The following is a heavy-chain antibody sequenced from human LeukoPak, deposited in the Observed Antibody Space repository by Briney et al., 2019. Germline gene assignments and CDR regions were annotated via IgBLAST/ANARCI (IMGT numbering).Heavy chain of an antibody. CDR1: GYTFTGYY. Sequence: GASVKVSCKASGYTFTGYYMHWVRQAPGQGLEWMGWINPNSGGTNYAQKFQGRVTMTRDTSISTAYMELSRLRSDDTAVYYCATGGPTVTTLAHYYYMDVWGKGTTVTIS. CDR3: ATGGPTVTTLAHYYYMDV. J-gene: IGHJ6*03. D-gene: IGHD4-17*01. V-gene: IGHV1-2*02. CDR2: INPNSGGT.